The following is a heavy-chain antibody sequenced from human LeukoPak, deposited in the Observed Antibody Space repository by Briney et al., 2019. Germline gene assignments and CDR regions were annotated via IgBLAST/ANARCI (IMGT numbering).Heavy chain of an antibody. CDR1: GFTVSSNY. CDR3: ARDSNSSGCFDY. CDR2: IYSGGST. Sequence: GGSLRLSCAASGFTVSSNYMSWVRQAPGKGLEWVSVIYSGGSTYYADSVKGRFTISRDNSKNTLYLQMSSLRAEDTAVYYCARDSNSSGCFDYWGQGTLVTVSS. V-gene: IGHV3-53*01. J-gene: IGHJ4*02. D-gene: IGHD6-19*01.